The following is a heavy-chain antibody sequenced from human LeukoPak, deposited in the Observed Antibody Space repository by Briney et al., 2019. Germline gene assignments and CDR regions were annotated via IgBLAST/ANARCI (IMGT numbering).Heavy chain of an antibody. CDR3: ARDGFGTGSN. CDR2: IKQDGSEK. CDR1: GLTFSNYW. V-gene: IGHV3-7*03. Sequence: GGSLRLSCAASGLTFSNYWMDWVRQAPGKGLEWVANIKQDGSEKNYVDSVKGRFIISRDNAKNSLYLQMNTLRADDTAVHYCARDGFGTGSNWGQGTLVTVSS. J-gene: IGHJ4*02. D-gene: IGHD3-16*01.